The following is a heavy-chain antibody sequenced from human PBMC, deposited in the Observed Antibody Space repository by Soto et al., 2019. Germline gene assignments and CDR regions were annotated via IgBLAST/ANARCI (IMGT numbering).Heavy chain of an antibody. CDR1: GFTFSSYS. J-gene: IGHJ4*02. CDR2: ISYDGSNK. V-gene: IGHV3-30*18. Sequence: GXSLILSCAASGFTFSSYSMNCVRQAPCKGLEWVAVISYDGSNKYYADSVKGRFTISRDNSKNTLYLQMNSLRAEDTAVYYCAKAMGIAAAGTAYWGQGTLVTVS. D-gene: IGHD6-13*01. CDR3: AKAMGIAAAGTAY.